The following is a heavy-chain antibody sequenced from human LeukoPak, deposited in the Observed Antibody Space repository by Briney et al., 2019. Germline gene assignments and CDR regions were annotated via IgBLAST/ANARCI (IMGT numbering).Heavy chain of an antibody. CDR1: GFTFSDSW. D-gene: IGHD3-22*01. CDR3: ARDPARLDYYDSSGLDY. J-gene: IGHJ4*02. CDR2: INSDGSIT. Sequence: GALRLSCAVSGFTFSDSWMHWVRQAPGKGLVWVSRINSDGSITAYADSVKGRFTISRDNAKNTLYLQMNSLRAEDTAVYYCARDPARLDYYDSSGLDYWGQGTLVTVSS. V-gene: IGHV3-74*01.